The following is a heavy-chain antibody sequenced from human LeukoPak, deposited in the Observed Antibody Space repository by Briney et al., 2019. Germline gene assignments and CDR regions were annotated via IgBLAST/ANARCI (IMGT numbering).Heavy chain of an antibody. Sequence: PGRSLSLSCAASGFTFSSYGMHWVRPAPGKGLEWVAVISYDGSNKYYADSVKGRFTISRDNSKNTLYLQMNSLRAEDTAVYYCAKCTIVRGGPLDYWGQGTLVTVSS. J-gene: IGHJ4*02. V-gene: IGHV3-30*18. CDR1: GFTFSSYG. CDR2: ISYDGSNK. D-gene: IGHD3-10*01. CDR3: AKCTIVRGGPLDY.